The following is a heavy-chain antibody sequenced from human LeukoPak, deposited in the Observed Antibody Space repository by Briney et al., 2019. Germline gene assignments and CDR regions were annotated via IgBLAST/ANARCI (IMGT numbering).Heavy chain of an antibody. J-gene: IGHJ4*02. Sequence: GGSLRLSCAGSGFTFSAYYMSWIRQAPGEGLKWVSYISSSGSTIYYADSVKGRFTISRDNAKNSLYLQMNSLRAEDTAVYYCARDLSSGYEFDYWGQGTLVTVSS. CDR1: GFTFSAYY. CDR3: ARDLSSGYEFDY. V-gene: IGHV3-11*01. D-gene: IGHD3-22*01. CDR2: ISSSGSTI.